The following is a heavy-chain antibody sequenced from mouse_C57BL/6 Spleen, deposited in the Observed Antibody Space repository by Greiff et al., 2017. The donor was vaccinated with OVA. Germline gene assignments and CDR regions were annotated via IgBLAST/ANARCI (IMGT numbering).Heavy chain of an antibody. D-gene: IGHD1-1*01. CDR2: INPSNGGT. V-gene: IGHV1-53*01. CDR3: ARDTTVVEKRYFDV. CDR1: GYTFTSYW. Sequence: VQLQQPGTELVKPGASVKLSCKASGYTFTSYWMHWVKQRPGQGLEWIGNINPSNGGTNYNEKFKSKATLTVDKSSSTAYMQLSSLTSEDSAVYYCARDTTVVEKRYFDVWGTGTTVTVSS. J-gene: IGHJ1*03.